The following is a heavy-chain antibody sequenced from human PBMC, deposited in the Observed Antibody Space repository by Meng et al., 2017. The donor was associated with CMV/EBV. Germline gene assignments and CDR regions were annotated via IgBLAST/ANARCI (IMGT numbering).Heavy chain of an antibody. D-gene: IGHD3-3*01. Sequence: PETLSPTCTVSGGSISSYYWSWTRQPPGKGLEWTGYIYDSESTYYNRSLKSRITISVDTSKNQFSLKLSSVTAADTAVYYCARVFFGVVSGVDYWGQGTLVTVSS. CDR1: GGSISSYY. CDR3: ARVFFGVVSGVDY. CDR2: IYDSEST. J-gene: IGHJ4*02. V-gene: IGHV4-59*12.